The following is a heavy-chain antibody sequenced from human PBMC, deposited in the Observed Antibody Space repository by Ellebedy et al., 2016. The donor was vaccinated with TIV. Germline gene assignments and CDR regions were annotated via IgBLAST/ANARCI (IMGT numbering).Heavy chain of an antibody. CDR1: GGSISSSSYY. V-gene: IGHV4-39*07. Sequence: SETLSLTXTVSGGSISSSSYYWSWIRQPPGKGLEWIGEINHSGSTHYNPSLRSRVTISVDTSKNQFSVKMSSVTAADTAVYYCAPNDASDPHWGQGTLVTVSS. CDR3: APNDASDPH. CDR2: INHSGST. D-gene: IGHD1-1*01. J-gene: IGHJ4*02.